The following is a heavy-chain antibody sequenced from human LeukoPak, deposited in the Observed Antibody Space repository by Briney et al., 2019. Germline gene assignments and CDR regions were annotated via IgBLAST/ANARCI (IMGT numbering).Heavy chain of an antibody. CDR3: ARPNRSGYTRDAFDI. Sequence: SETLSLTCTVCSGSISSSTYYWGWIRQPPGKGLEWIGSIYYNESTYYNPSLKSRITISEDTSKNQFTLKLRYVTAADTAVYYCARPNRSGYTRDAFDIWGQGTMVTVSS. CDR1: SGSISSSTYY. V-gene: IGHV4-39*01. J-gene: IGHJ3*02. D-gene: IGHD3-22*01. CDR2: IYYNEST.